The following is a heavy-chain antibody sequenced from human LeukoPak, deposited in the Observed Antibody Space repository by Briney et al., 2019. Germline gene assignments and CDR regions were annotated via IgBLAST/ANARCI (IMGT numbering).Heavy chain of an antibody. CDR1: GFTFSSYW. Sequence: GGSLRLSCAASGFTFSSYWMHWVRQAPGKGLVWVSRINSDGSSTTYADSVKGRFTISRDNSKNTLYLQMNSLRAEDTAVYYCAKGFYDILTGYLPPPAFDYWGQGTLVTVSS. CDR3: AKGFYDILTGYLPPPAFDY. J-gene: IGHJ4*02. D-gene: IGHD3-9*01. CDR2: INSDGSST. V-gene: IGHV3-74*01.